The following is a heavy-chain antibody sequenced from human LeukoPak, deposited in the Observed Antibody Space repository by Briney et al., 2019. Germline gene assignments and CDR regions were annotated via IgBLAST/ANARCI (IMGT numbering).Heavy chain of an antibody. CDR2: INHSGST. Sequence: PSETLSLTCAVYGGSFSGYYWSWIRQPPGKGLDWIGEINHSGSTNYNPSLKSRVTISVDTSKNQFSLKLSSVTAADTAVYYCARGAYDVWQQLSHWGYYYYGMDVWGQGTTVTVSS. V-gene: IGHV4-34*01. D-gene: IGHD6-13*01. J-gene: IGHJ6*02. CDR1: GGSFSGYY. CDR3: ARGAYDVWQQLSHWGYYYYGMDV.